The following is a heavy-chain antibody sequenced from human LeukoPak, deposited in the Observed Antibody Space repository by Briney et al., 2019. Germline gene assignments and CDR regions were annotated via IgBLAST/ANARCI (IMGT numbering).Heavy chain of an antibody. CDR2: IYYSGST. J-gene: IGHJ4*02. CDR3: ASALVVITFDY. Sequence: SETLSLTCTVSGGSISSSSYYWGWIRQPPGKGLEWIGSIYYSGSTYYNPSLKSRVTISVDTSKNQFSLKLSSVTAEDTAVYYCASALVVITFDYWGQGTLVTVSS. D-gene: IGHD3-22*01. CDR1: GGSISSSSYY. V-gene: IGHV4-39*07.